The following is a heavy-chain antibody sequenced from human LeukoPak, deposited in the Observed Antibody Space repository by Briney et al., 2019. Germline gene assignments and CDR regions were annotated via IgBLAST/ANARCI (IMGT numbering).Heavy chain of an antibody. CDR2: IYYSGST. V-gene: IGHV4-59*01. CDR3: ALGSFRFGEEY. CDR1: GGSISSYY. Sequence: SETLSLTCTVSGGSISSYYWSWIRQPPGKGLEWIGSIYYSGSTYYNPSLKSRVTISVDTSKNQFSLKLSSVTAADTAVYYCALGSFRFGEEYWGQGTLVTVSS. D-gene: IGHD3-10*01. J-gene: IGHJ4*02.